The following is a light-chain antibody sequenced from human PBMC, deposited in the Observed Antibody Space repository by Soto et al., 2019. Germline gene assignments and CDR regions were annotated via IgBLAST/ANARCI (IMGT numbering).Light chain of an antibody. CDR3: QQRFNWPPYT. CDR2: GAS. V-gene: IGKV3-15*01. Sequence: EIVMTQSPAILSVSPGEGASLSCRASENVRTKVGWYQQKAGQAPRLLIYGASTRATGVPDRFSGSGSGTQFTLTISRLQSEDSAVYYCQQRFNWPPYTFGQGTKLEIK. J-gene: IGKJ2*01. CDR1: ENVRTK.